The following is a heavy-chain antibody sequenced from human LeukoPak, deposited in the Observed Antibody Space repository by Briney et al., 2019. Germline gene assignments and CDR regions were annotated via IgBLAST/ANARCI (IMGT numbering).Heavy chain of an antibody. CDR3: AKEYYYDSSGYYKFGY. D-gene: IGHD3-22*01. V-gene: IGHV3-23*01. CDR1: GFTFSSYA. Sequence: GGSLRLSCAASGFTFSSYAMSWVRQAPGEGLEWVSAISGSGGSTYYADSVKGRFTISRDNSKNTLYLQMNSLRAEDTAVYYCAKEYYYDSSGYYKFGYWGQGTLVTVSS. CDR2: ISGSGGST. J-gene: IGHJ4*02.